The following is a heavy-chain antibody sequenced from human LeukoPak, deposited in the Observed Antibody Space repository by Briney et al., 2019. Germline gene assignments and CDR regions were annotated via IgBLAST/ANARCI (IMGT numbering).Heavy chain of an antibody. Sequence: GESLKISCKGSGYSFTSYWIGWVRQMPGKGLEWMGIIYPGDSDTRYSPSFQGQVTISADKSISTAYLQWSSLKASDTAMYYCARRGPDDFWSGLYYFDYWGQGTLVTVCS. J-gene: IGHJ4*02. V-gene: IGHV5-51*01. D-gene: IGHD3-3*01. CDR3: ARRGPDDFWSGLYYFDY. CDR1: GYSFTSYW. CDR2: IYPGDSDT.